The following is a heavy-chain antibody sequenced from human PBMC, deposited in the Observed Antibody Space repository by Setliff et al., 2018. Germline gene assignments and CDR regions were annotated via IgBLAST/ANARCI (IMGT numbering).Heavy chain of an antibody. CDR2: ISPDSIHI. J-gene: IGHJ3*02. D-gene: IGHD6-25*01. Sequence: GGSLRLSCVVSGITISNNFWSWVRQAPGKGLEWVSSISPDSIHIYYADSVKGRFTISRDNARDSLYLHMNSLGAEDTAVYYCARSPANGGHDAFDIWGQGTMVTVSS. V-gene: IGHV3-21*01. CDR3: ARSPANGGHDAFDI. CDR1: GITISNNF.